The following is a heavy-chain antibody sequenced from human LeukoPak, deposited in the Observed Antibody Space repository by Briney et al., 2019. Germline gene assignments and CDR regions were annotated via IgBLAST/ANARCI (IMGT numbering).Heavy chain of an antibody. V-gene: IGHV3-23*01. J-gene: IGHJ6*02. CDR3: AKTSQGHPPYYCSMDV. Sequence: GGSLRLSCAASGFTFSSYAMIWVRQAPGKGLEWVSAIGGSGTSTFYADSVKGRFTISRDNSKNTLYLQMNSLRAEDTAVYYCAKTSQGHPPYYCSMDVWGQGTTVTVSS. CDR1: GFTFSSYA. CDR2: IGGSGTST.